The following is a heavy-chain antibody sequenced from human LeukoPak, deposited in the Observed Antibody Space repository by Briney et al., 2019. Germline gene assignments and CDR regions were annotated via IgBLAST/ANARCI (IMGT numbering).Heavy chain of an antibody. CDR3: ARGRVGTTGY. J-gene: IGHJ4*02. D-gene: IGHD1-7*01. V-gene: IGHV3-48*04. CDR1: GFTFSSYS. CDR2: ISGSGSTI. Sequence: SGGSLRLSCAASGFTFSSYSMNWVRQAPGKGLEWVSYISGSGSTIYYADSVRGRFTISRDNAKNSLYLQMNSLRAEDTAVYYCARGRVGTTGYWGQGTLVTVSS.